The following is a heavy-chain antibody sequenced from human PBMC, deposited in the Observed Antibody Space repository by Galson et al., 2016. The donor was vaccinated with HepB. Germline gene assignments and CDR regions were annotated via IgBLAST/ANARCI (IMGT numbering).Heavy chain of an antibody. CDR1: GGSISSYY. J-gene: IGHJ6*02. D-gene: IGHD3-3*01. Sequence: ETLSLTCTVSGGSISSYYWSWIRQSPGKGLEWIGYIFYSGTTNYHPSLQGRVTMSVDTSKNQFSLKLSSVNAADTAVYYSARLAYGVVISYYYGMDGWGQGTTVTVTS. CDR2: IFYSGTT. CDR3: ARLAYGVVISYYYGMDG. V-gene: IGHV4-59*01.